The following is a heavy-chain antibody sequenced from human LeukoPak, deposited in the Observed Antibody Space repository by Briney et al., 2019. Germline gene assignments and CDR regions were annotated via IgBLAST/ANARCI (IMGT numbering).Heavy chain of an antibody. CDR1: GYSFTTYW. J-gene: IGHJ3*02. V-gene: IGHV5-51*01. CDR2: VYPGDSDT. Sequence: GEPLKISCKGSGYSFTTYWIGWVRQMAGKGLEWMGIVYPGDSDTRYSPSFQGQVTISADKSISTAYLQWNSLKASDTAVYYCARRNAAFDIWGQGTMVTVSS. CDR3: ARRNAAFDI.